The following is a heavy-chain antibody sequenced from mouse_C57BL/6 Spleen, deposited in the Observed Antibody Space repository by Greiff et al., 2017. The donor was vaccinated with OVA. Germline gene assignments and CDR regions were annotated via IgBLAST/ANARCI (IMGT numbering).Heavy chain of an antibody. CDR1: GFTFSDYG. CDR3: ARETTVVATPFDY. J-gene: IGHJ2*01. Sequence: EVKLVESGGGLVKPGGSLKLSCAASGFTFSDYGMHWVRQAPEKGLEWVAYISSGSSTIYYADTVKGRFTISRDNAKNTLFLQMTSLRSEDTAMYYCARETTVVATPFDYWGQGTTLTVSS. V-gene: IGHV5-17*01. D-gene: IGHD1-1*01. CDR2: ISSGSSTI.